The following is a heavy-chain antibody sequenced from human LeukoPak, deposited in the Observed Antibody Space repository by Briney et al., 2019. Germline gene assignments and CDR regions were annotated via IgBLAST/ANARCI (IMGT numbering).Heavy chain of an antibody. Sequence: SETLSLTCTVSGVSINTYYWSWIRQPPGRGLEWIGYIYYSGSTNYNPSLKSRVTISVAITKNQFFLQLSSVAGADTAVYYRARFYYDSSGYYDYFDYWGQGTLVTVSS. CDR1: GVSINTYY. CDR2: IYYSGST. D-gene: IGHD3-22*01. CDR3: ARFYYDSSGYYDYFDY. J-gene: IGHJ4*02. V-gene: IGHV4-59*12.